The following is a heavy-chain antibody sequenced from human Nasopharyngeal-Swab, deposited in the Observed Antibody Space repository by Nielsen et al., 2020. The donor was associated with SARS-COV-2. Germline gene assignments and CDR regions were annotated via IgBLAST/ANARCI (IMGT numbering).Heavy chain of an antibody. Sequence: GESLKISCAASGFTFSSYAMLWVRQAPGKGLEWVAVISYDGSKKYYADSVKGRFTISRDNSKNTLYLQMNSLRAEDTAVYYCARDQGSSWYTYYYYYGMDVWGQGTTVTVSS. D-gene: IGHD6-13*01. CDR3: ARDQGSSWYTYYYYYGMDV. CDR2: ISYDGSKK. CDR1: GFTFSSYA. V-gene: IGHV3-30-3*01. J-gene: IGHJ6*02.